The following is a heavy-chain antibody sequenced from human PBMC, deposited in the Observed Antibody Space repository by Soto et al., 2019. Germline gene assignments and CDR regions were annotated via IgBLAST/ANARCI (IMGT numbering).Heavy chain of an antibody. Sequence: QVQLVQSGAEVKKPGSSVKVSCKASGGTFTNYAISWVRQAPGQGLEWMGGITPFFGTANYAQRFKGRVTITADESMTTAYMELSRLRSEATAVYYCAQPLGLAVAGPGRFDLWGRGTLVTVSS. V-gene: IGHV1-69*12. CDR2: ITPFFGTA. CDR3: AQPLGLAVAGPGRFDL. D-gene: IGHD6-19*01. CDR1: GGTFTNYA. J-gene: IGHJ2*01.